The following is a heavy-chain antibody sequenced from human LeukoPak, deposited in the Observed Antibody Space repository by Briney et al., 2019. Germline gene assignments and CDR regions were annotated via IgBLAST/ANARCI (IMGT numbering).Heavy chain of an antibody. CDR2: ISSSSSYI. CDR1: GFTFSSYS. CDR3: AREAQGYSYGYAYYYGMDV. J-gene: IGHJ6*02. V-gene: IGHV3-21*01. Sequence: GGSLGLSCAASGFTFSSYSMNWVRQAPGKGLEWVSSISSSSSYIYYADSVKGRFTISRDNAKNSLYLQMNSLRAEDTAVYYCAREAQGYSYGYAYYYGMDVWGQGTTVTVSS. D-gene: IGHD5-18*01.